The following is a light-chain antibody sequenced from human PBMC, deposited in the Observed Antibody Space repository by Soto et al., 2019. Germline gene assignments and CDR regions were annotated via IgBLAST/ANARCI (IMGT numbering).Light chain of an antibody. Sequence: QSVLTQPPSVSAAPGQKVTISCSGSTSNIGNNYVSWFQQLPGTAPKLLIYENDKRPSGIPDRFSGSTSGTSATLGITGLQTGDEADYDCGTWDSSLSGHVFATRTK. CDR1: TSNIGNNY. V-gene: IGLV1-51*02. CDR3: GTWDSSLSGHV. J-gene: IGLJ1*01. CDR2: END.